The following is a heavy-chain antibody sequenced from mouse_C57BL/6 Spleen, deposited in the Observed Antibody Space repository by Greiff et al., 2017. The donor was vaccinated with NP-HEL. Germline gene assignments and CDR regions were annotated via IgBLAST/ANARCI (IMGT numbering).Heavy chain of an antibody. CDR2: ISDGGSYT. V-gene: IGHV5-4*01. J-gene: IGHJ1*03. CDR3: ARDYGSHWYFDV. Sequence: DVKLVESGGGLVKPGGSLKLSCAASGFTFSSYAMSWVRQTPEKRLEWVATISDGGSYTYYPDNVKGRFTISRDNAKNNLYLQMSHLKSEDTAMYYCARDYGSHWYFDVWGTGTTVTVSS. CDR1: GFTFSSYA. D-gene: IGHD1-1*01.